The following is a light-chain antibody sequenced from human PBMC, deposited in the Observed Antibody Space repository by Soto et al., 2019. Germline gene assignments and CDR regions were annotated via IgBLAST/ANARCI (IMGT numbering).Light chain of an antibody. CDR2: DVF. V-gene: IGKV1-5*03. Sequence: DIQMTQSPSTLSASIGDRVTITCRASQTVNGWLVWYQQRPGKAPKLLIYDVFNLQSGVPSRFSGSGSGTEFTLTISGLQPDDFATYYCQQNNAYPWPFGQGPKVEIK. J-gene: IGKJ1*01. CDR3: QQNNAYPWP. CDR1: QTVNGW.